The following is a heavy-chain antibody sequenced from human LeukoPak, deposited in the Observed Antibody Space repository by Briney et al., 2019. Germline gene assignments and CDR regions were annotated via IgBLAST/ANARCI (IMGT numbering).Heavy chain of an antibody. V-gene: IGHV4-61*01. J-gene: IGHJ4*02. CDR3: ASGYSYGSALGY. D-gene: IGHD5-18*01. CDR1: GGSVSSGSYY. CDR2: INHSGST. Sequence: SETLSLTCTVSGGSVSSGSYYWSWIRQPPGKGLEWIGEINHSGSTNYNPSLKSRVTISVDTSKNQFSLKLSSVTAADTAVYYCASGYSYGSALGYWGQGTLVTVSS.